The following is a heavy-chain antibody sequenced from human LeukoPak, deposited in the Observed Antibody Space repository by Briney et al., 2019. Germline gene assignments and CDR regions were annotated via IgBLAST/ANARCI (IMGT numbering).Heavy chain of an antibody. D-gene: IGHD5-12*01. V-gene: IGHV3-23*01. CDR2: ISGSGGST. CDR3: AKRGYTGSAIYYYYYMDV. CDR1: GFGFRSYG. J-gene: IGHJ6*03. Sequence: GGSLRLSCAASGFGFRSYGMSWVRQAPGKGLEWVSGISGSGGSTYYADSVKGRFTISRDNPKNTLYVQMNSLRAEDTAVYFCAKRGYTGSAIYYYYYMDVWAKGTTLTVSS.